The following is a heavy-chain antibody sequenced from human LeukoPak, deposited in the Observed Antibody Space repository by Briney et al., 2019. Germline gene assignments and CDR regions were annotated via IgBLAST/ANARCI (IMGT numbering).Heavy chain of an antibody. CDR3: ARLGGGTGGYFDS. V-gene: IGHV4-39*01. CDR2: IYYRGNA. D-gene: IGHD4-23*01. Sequence: PSQSRSLTSPVYAGSITSSSSYWGRLLHPPGKGLEWIGSIYYRGNAYHNPSRKSRVTISVDTSKNQFSLKLSSVTAADTAVYYCARLGGGTGGYFDSWGQGTLVTVSS. J-gene: IGHJ4*03. CDR1: AGSITSSSSY.